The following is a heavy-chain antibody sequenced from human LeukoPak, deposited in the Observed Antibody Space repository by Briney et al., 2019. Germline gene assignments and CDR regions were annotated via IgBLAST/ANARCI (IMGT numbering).Heavy chain of an antibody. D-gene: IGHD1-26*01. CDR3: ARDNSRREGGTTFWWFDP. Sequence: ASVKVSCKASGFTFTAYWMHWVRQAPGRGLEWMGVVNPTADNRVYAQKFQGRVTMTRDTSTSTAYMELSSLRSEDTAVYFCARDNSRREGGTTFWWFDPWGQGTLVTVSS. CDR1: GFTFTAYW. CDR2: VNPTADNR. J-gene: IGHJ5*02. V-gene: IGHV1-46*01.